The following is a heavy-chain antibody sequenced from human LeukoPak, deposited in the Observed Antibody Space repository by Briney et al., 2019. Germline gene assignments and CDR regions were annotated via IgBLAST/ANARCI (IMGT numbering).Heavy chain of an antibody. CDR3: TTVGRRNTFDY. V-gene: IGHV3-15*01. CDR2: IKSKTDGGTT. CDR1: GFTFSNAS. Sequence: GGSLTLSCAASGFTFSNASVSWVRQAPGGGRGWVGRIKSKTDGGTTDYGAPVKGRFTISRDDSKNTLYLQMNSLKTEDTAVYYCTTVGRRNTFDYWGQGTLVTVSS. J-gene: IGHJ4*02. D-gene: IGHD2/OR15-2a*01.